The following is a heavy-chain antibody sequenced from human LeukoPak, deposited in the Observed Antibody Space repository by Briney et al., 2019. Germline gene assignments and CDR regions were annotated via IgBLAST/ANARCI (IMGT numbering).Heavy chain of an antibody. CDR2: FDPEDGET. J-gene: IGHJ4*02. Sequence: ASVKVSCKVSGYTLTELSMHWVRQAPGKGLEWMGGFDPEDGETIYAQKFQGRVTMTEDTSTDTAYMELSSLRSEDTAVYYCATAGYYGSGSYYKRGYYSDYWGQGTLVTVSS. CDR1: GYTLTELS. D-gene: IGHD3-10*01. V-gene: IGHV1-24*01. CDR3: ATAGYYGSGSYYKRGYYSDY.